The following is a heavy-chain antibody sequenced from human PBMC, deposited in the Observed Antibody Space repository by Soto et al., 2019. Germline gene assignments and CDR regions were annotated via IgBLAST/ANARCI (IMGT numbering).Heavy chain of an antibody. J-gene: IGHJ4*02. V-gene: IGHV3-7*04. CDR3: ARDLGSCGGDCSLDY. Sequence: EVQLVESGGGLVQPGGSLRLSCAASGFIFTRYWMTWVRQAPGKGLEWVANIKHDGSEKYYVDSVKGRFAISRDNAQNSVYLKMSSLRAEDTAVYYCARDLGSCGGDCSLDYWGQGTLVTVSS. D-gene: IGHD2-21*02. CDR1: GFIFTRYW. CDR2: IKHDGSEK.